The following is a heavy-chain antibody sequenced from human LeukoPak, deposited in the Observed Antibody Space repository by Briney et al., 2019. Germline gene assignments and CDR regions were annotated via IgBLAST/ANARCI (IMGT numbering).Heavy chain of an antibody. V-gene: IGHV3-23*01. J-gene: IGHJ4*02. D-gene: IGHD2-8*01. CDR1: GFTFNSHD. CDR2: ITGSGDNT. Sequence: GGSLRLFCAASGFTFNSHDMGWVRQAPGKGLEWVSRITGSGDNTYYADSVKGLFTISRDNSKNTVHLQMNSLTAEDTAMYYCARRYCTNGNCFGFTLDCWGQGTLVTLSS. CDR3: ARRYCTNGNCFGFTLDC.